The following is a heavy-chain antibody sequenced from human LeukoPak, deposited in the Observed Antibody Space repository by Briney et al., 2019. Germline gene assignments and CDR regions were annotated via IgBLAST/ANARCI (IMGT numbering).Heavy chain of an antibody. CDR2: IYYSGNT. D-gene: IGHD3-10*01. J-gene: IGHJ4*02. CDR3: AREEYYYGSGSPN. CDR1: AGSISSDSYY. V-gene: IGHV4-39*07. Sequence: PSETLSLTCTVSAGSISSDSYYWGWIRQPPGKGLEWIGTIYYSGNTYYNPSLKSRLTISVDTSKNQFSLKLSSVTAADTAVYYCAREEYYYGSGSPNWGQGTLVTVSS.